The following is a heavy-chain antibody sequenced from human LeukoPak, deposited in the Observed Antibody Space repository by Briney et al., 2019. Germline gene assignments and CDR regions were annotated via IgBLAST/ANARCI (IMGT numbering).Heavy chain of an antibody. D-gene: IGHD5-18*01. CDR3: ARGPLGYSYGYFDY. CDR2: MNPNSGNT. V-gene: IGHV1-8*01. J-gene: IGHJ4*02. Sequence: ASVKVSCKASGYTFTSYDINWVRQATGQGLEWMGWMNPNSGNTGYAQKFQGRVTITADKSTSTAYMELSSLRSEDTAVYYCARGPLGYSYGYFDYWGQGTLVTVSS. CDR1: GYTFTSYD.